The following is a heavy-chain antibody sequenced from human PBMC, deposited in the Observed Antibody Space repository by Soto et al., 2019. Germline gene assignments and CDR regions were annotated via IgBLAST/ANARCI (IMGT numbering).Heavy chain of an antibody. Sequence: QVQLVQAGAEVKRPGSSVKVSCKASGDTFNFYSINWVRQAPGLGLEWMGRVNPIVSMSNYAQKFQGRVTMTAANSTSTAYRELSSLRSEDTAIYYCASSYGSGYRAFDYWGQGALVTVSS. CDR3: ASSYGSGYRAFDY. J-gene: IGHJ4*02. CDR2: VNPIVSMS. V-gene: IGHV1-69*02. CDR1: GDTFNFYS. D-gene: IGHD3-10*01.